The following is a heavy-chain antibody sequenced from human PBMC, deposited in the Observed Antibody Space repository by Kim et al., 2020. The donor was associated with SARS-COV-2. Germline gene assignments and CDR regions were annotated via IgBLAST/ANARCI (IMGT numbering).Heavy chain of an antibody. Sequence: SVKVSCTASGGTFGTYAFTWVRQAPGQGLQWVGGLFPIYGSPNYAQKFQGRVTFTADERASTVYMELSSLRSEDTAVYYCARRMIGYAFDIWGQGTLV. J-gene: IGHJ3*02. CDR2: LFPIYGSP. CDR3: ARRMIGYAFDI. D-gene: IGHD2-21*01. V-gene: IGHV1-69*13. CDR1: GGTFGTYA.